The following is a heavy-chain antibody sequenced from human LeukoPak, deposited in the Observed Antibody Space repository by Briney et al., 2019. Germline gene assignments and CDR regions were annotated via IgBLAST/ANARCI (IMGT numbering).Heavy chain of an antibody. CDR1: GYSFTTYW. CDR2: IYPGDSDT. D-gene: IGHD2-15*01. V-gene: IGHV5-51*01. Sequence: GESLKISCKDSGYSFTTYWIGWVRQMPGKGLEWMGIIYPGDSDTRYSPSFQGQVTISADKSISIAYLQWISLKASDTAMYYCARLGGGNGRLSYFDYWGQGTLVTVSS. CDR3: ARLGGGNGRLSYFDY. J-gene: IGHJ4*02.